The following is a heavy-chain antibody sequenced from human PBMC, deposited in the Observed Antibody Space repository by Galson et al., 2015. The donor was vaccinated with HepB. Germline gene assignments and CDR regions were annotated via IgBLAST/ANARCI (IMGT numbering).Heavy chain of an antibody. J-gene: IGHJ5*01. CDR3: AKGYGLFDS. CDR2: ISGNGDST. Sequence: SLRLSCAASGFAFDSHAMSWVRQAPGRGLEWISGISGNGDSTFYADSVKGRFTVSRDNSNNMLYLQMNNLRAEDAGLYFCAKGYGLFDSWAQGILVTVSS. D-gene: IGHD5-18*01. V-gene: IGHV3-23*01. CDR1: GFAFDSHA.